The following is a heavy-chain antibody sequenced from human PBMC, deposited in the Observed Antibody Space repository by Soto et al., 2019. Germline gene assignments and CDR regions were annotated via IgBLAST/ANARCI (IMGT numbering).Heavy chain of an antibody. D-gene: IGHD2-2*01. CDR3: AREGRYCSITSCYLFDY. Sequence: GASVKVSCKASGYTFTSYGISWVRQAPGQGLEWMGWISAYNGNTNYAQKLQGRVTMTTDTSTSTAYMELRSLRSDDTAVYYCAREGRYCSITSCYLFDYWGQGTLVTVSS. V-gene: IGHV1-18*01. CDR1: GYTFTSYG. J-gene: IGHJ4*02. CDR2: ISAYNGNT.